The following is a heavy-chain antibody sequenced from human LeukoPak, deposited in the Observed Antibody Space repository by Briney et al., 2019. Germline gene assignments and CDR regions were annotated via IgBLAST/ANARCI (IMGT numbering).Heavy chain of an antibody. CDR1: GFPFSYAW. J-gene: IGHJ4*02. Sequence: GGSLRLSCAASGFPFSYAWLSWVRQAPGKGLEWVGLIKTESEGETVYYTAPVKGRFSISRDDLNNMVYLQMNSLKTEDTAVYYCRYGDYIDYWGQGTLVTVS. CDR2: IKTESEGETV. V-gene: IGHV3-15*01. CDR3: RYGDYIDY. D-gene: IGHD4-17*01.